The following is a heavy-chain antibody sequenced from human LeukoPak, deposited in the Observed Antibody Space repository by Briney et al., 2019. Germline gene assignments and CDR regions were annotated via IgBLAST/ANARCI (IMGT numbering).Heavy chain of an antibody. Sequence: GGSLRLSRAASGFTFSSYWMNWARQAPGKGLEWVASINHNGNVNYYVDSVKGRFTISRDNAKNSLYLQMSNLRAEDTAVYFCARGGGLDVWGQGATVTVSS. CDR2: INHNGNVN. D-gene: IGHD3-16*01. CDR1: GFTFSSYW. V-gene: IGHV3-7*03. CDR3: ARGGGLDV. J-gene: IGHJ6*02.